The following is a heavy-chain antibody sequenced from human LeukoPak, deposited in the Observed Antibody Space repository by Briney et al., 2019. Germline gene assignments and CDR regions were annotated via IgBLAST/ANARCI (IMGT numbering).Heavy chain of an antibody. CDR2: FDPEDGET. J-gene: IGHJ3*02. V-gene: IGHV1-24*01. D-gene: IGHD1-26*01. Sequence: AASVKVSCTVSGYTLTELSMHWVRQAPGKGLEWMGGFDPEDGETIYAQKFQGRVTMTEDTSTDTAYMELSSLRSEDTAVYYCATDLGGSGSYYSIAFDIWGQGTMVTVSS. CDR1: GYTLTELS. CDR3: ATDLGGSGSYYSIAFDI.